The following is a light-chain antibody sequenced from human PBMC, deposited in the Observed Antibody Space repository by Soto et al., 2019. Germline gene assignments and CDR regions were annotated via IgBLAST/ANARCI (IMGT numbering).Light chain of an antibody. J-gene: IGKJ2*01. CDR3: QKRRTWPPEST. CDR2: DAS. Sequence: EIVLTQSPATLSLSPGERATLSCRASQSVSSYLAWYQQKPGQAPRLLLYDASNRATGIPARFSGSGSGTDFTLTISSLGPEDFAVNHCQKRRTWPPESTLGQGTKLEI. V-gene: IGKV3-11*01. CDR1: QSVSSY.